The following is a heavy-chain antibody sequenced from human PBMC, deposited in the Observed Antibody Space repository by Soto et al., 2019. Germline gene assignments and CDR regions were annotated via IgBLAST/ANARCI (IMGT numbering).Heavy chain of an antibody. V-gene: IGHV3-15*01. J-gene: IGHJ4*02. Sequence: GGSLRLSCAASGFTFSNAWMSWVRQAPGKGLEWVGRIKSKTDGGTTDYAAPVKGRFTISRDDSKNTLYLQMNSLKTEDTAVYYCTTAPVLRYFDWSDARYDYWGQGTLVTVSS. CDR3: TTAPVLRYFDWSDARYDY. CDR1: GFTFSNAW. D-gene: IGHD3-9*01. CDR2: IKSKTDGGTT.